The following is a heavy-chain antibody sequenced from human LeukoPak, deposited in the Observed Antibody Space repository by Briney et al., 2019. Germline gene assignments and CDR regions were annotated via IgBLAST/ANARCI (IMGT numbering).Heavy chain of an antibody. CDR2: IKPDGNDK. V-gene: IGHV3-7*03. CDR1: GFTFSIHW. J-gene: IGHJ4*02. Sequence: GGSLRLSCAASGFTFSIHWMTWVRQAPGKGLEWVATIKPDGNDKYFVDSVKGRFTVSRDNAKTSLYLQMNSLRAEDTAMYYCTTGDCEYWGQRTLVTVSS. CDR3: TTGDCEY.